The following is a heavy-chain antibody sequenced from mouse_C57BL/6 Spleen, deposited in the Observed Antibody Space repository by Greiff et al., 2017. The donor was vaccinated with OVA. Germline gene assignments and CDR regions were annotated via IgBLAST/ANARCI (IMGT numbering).Heavy chain of an antibody. D-gene: IGHD3-2*02. CDR2: IYPGDGDT. V-gene: IGHV1-82*01. CDR1: GYAFSSSW. J-gene: IGHJ3*01. CDR3: ARSTAQATAWFAY. Sequence: VQLQQSGPELVKPGASVKISCKASGYAFSSSWMNWVKQRPGKGLEWIGRIYPGDGDTNYNGKFKGQATLTADKSSSTAYMQLSSLTSEDSAVYFCARSTAQATAWFAYWGQGTLVTVSA.